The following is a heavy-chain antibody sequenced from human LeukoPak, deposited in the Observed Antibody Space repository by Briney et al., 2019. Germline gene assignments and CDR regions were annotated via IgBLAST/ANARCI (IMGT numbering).Heavy chain of an antibody. CDR1: DGSISSYY. Sequence: SETLSLTCTVSDGSISSYYWSWIRQPPGKGLEWIGYFYYTGSSTYNPSLKSRVTLSVDTSINQFSLKLSSVTAADTAVYYCASLSKGSRDGYPRDHWGQGTLVTVSS. J-gene: IGHJ4*02. D-gene: IGHD5-24*01. CDR3: ASLSKGSRDGYPRDH. V-gene: IGHV4-59*01. CDR2: FYYTGSS.